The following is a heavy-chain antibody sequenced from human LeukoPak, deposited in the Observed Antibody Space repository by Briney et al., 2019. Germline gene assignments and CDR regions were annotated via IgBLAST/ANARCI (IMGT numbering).Heavy chain of an antibody. J-gene: IGHJ4*02. CDR1: GFTFSSHG. D-gene: IGHD3-16*02. CDR2: ISSSSSYI. CDR3: ARTEFGDYVWGSYRSVDY. Sequence: GGTLRLSCAASGFTFSSHGMSWVRQGPGKGLEWASSISSSSSYIYYADSVKGRFTISRDNAKNSLYLQMNSLRAEDTAVYYCARTEFGDYVWGSYRSVDYWGQGTLVTVSS. V-gene: IGHV3-21*01.